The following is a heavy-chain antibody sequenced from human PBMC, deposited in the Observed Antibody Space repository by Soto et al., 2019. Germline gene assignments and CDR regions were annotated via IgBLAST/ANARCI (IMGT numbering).Heavy chain of an antibody. CDR1: GGSISSYY. J-gene: IGHJ4*02. D-gene: IGHD1-26*01. Sequence: PSETLSLTCTVSGGSISSYYWSWIRQPPGKGLEWIGYIYYSGSTNYNPSLKSRVTISVDTSKNQFSLKLSSVTAADTAVYYCARSEWELLWIDYWGQGTLVTVSS. CDR2: IYYSGST. V-gene: IGHV4-59*08. CDR3: ARSEWELLWIDY.